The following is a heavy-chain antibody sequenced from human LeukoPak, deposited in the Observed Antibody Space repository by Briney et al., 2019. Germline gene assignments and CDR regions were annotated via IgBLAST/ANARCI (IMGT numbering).Heavy chain of an antibody. D-gene: IGHD4-17*01. CDR2: IRGSGGST. CDR3: ARGALRYSAFDI. V-gene: IGHV3-23*01. Sequence: GGSLRLSCAASGFTFSSYAMSWVRQAPRKGLEWVSAIRGSGGSTYYADSVKGRFTISRDNSKNTLYLQMNSLRAEDTAVYYCARGALRYSAFDIWGQGTMVTVSS. CDR1: GFTFSSYA. J-gene: IGHJ3*02.